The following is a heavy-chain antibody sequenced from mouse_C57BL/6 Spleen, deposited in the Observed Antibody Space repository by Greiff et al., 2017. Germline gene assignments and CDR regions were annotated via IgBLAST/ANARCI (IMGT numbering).Heavy chain of an antibody. CDR3: ARGHYYGSSHWYFDV. Sequence: QVQLKQSGPELVKPGASVKLSCKASGYTFTSYDLNWVKQRPGQGLEWIGWIYPRDGSTKYNEKFKGKATLTVDTSSSTAYMELHSLTSEDSAVYFCARGHYYGSSHWYFDVWGTGTTVTVSS. CDR2: IYPRDGST. V-gene: IGHV1-85*01. J-gene: IGHJ1*03. CDR1: GYTFTSYD. D-gene: IGHD1-1*01.